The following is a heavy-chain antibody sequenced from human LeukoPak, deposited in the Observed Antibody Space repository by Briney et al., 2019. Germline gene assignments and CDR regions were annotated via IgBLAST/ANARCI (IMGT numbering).Heavy chain of an antibody. Sequence: ASVKVSCKASGYTFTGYYMHWVRQAPGQGLEWMGWINPNSGGTNYAQKFQGWVTMTRDTSISTAYMELSRLRSDDTAVYYCARGRYYYGSGSYSLIDYWGQGTLVTVSS. J-gene: IGHJ4*02. V-gene: IGHV1-2*04. CDR3: ARGRYYYGSGSYSLIDY. CDR1: GYTFTGYY. CDR2: INPNSGGT. D-gene: IGHD3-10*01.